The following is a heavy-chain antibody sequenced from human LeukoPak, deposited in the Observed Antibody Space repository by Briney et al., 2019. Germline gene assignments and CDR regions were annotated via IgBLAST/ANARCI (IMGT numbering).Heavy chain of an antibody. J-gene: IGHJ4*02. CDR1: GFTFSSYN. D-gene: IGHD4-17*01. Sequence: GGSLRLSCAASGFTFSSYNMNWVRQAPGKGLEWVSSISGSSGYIYYADSVKGRFTISRDNAKNSLHLQMNSLRDEDTAVYYCARETVYWGQGTLVTVSS. CDR3: ARETVY. V-gene: IGHV3-21*01. CDR2: ISGSSGYI.